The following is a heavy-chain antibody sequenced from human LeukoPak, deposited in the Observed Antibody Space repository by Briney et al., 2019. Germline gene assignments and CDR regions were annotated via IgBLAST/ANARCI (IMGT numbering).Heavy chain of an antibody. D-gene: IGHD2-8*01. V-gene: IGHV3-7*01. CDR2: INQDGSEK. CDR1: GFTFSSYW. CDR3: ARDRGSNGFDY. J-gene: IGHJ4*02. Sequence: GGSLRLSCVVSGFTFSSYWMSWVRQAPGKGLEWVTNINQDGSEKYYVNSVKGRFTISRDSAKNSLYLQMNSLRAEDTAVYYCARDRGSNGFDYWGQGTLVIVSS.